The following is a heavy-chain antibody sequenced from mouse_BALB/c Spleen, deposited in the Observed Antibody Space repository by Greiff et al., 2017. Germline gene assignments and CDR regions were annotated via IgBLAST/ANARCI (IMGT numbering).Heavy chain of an antibody. CDR3: VREGYHYYAMDY. V-gene: IGHV2-9-2*01. CDR2: IWTGGGT. Sequence: VQRVESGPGLVAPSQSLSITCTVSGFSLTSYDISWIRQPPGKGLEWLGVIWTGGGTNYNSAFMSRLSISKDNSKSQVFLKMNSLQTDDTAIYYCVREGYHYYAMDYWGQGTSVTVSS. J-gene: IGHJ4*01. CDR1: GFSLTSYD.